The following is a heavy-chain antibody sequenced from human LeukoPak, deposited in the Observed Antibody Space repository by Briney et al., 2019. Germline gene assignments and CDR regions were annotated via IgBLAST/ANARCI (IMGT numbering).Heavy chain of an antibody. CDR2: IYHSGST. J-gene: IGHJ6*02. CDR3: ARGAEQWLALTKYYYYGMDV. V-gene: IGHV4-4*02. CDR1: GGSISSSNW. D-gene: IGHD6-19*01. Sequence: SETLSLTCAVSGGSISSSNWWSWVRQPPGKGLEWIGEIYHSGSTNYNPSLKSRVTISVDKSKNQFSLKLSSVTAADTAVYYCARGAEQWLALTKYYYYGMDVWGQGTTVTVSS.